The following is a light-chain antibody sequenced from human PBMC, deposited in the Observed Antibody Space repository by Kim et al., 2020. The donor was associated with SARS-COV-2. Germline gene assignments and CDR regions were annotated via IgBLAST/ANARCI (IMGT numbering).Light chain of an antibody. J-gene: IGLJ1*01. CDR3: QAWDSGSYV. CDR1: KLGDKY. Sequence: SVSPGQTASITCSGDKLGDKYVSWYQQKQGQSPVLLIYQYNTRPSGIPERFSGSNSESSATLTISGTQAMDEADYYCQAWDSGSYVFGTGTKVTVL. CDR2: QYN. V-gene: IGLV3-1*01.